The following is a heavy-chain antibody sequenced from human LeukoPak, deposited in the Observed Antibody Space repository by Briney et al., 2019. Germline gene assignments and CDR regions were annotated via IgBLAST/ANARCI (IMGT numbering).Heavy chain of an antibody. CDR3: ARDREDIVVVPAATSNYYYYYYMDV. CDR1: GFTFSNYW. V-gene: IGHV3-7*03. CDR2: IKQDGSEK. D-gene: IGHD2-2*01. J-gene: IGHJ6*03. Sequence: GGSLRLSCAASGFTFSNYWMSWVRQAPGKGLEWVANIKQDGSEKYYADSVKGRFTISRDNAKNSLYLQMNSLRAEDTAVYYCARDREDIVVVPAATSNYYYYYYMDVWGKGTTVTISS.